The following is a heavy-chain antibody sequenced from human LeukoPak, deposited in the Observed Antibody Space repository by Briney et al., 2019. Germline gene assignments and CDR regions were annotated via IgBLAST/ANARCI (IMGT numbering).Heavy chain of an antibody. J-gene: IGHJ3*02. CDR3: AREVMGEALGAFDI. CDR1: GFSSSTYE. Sequence: GGSLRLSCAASGFSSSTYEVHWVRQPPGKGLEWVSAIGVAGDTFYRGSVKGRFTISREDAKHSVYLQMNSLRAGDTAVYYCAREVMGEALGAFDIWGHGTLVTVSS. D-gene: IGHD1-26*01. V-gene: IGHV3-13*01. CDR2: IGVAGDT.